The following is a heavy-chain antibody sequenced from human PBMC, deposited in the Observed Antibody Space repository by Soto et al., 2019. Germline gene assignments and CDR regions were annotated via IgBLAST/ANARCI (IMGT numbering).Heavy chain of an antibody. CDR3: ARDQAIFEVIVRHYYYGMDV. D-gene: IGHD3-3*01. Sequence: PGGSLRLSCAAFGFTFSSYWMSWVRQAPGKGLEWVANINQDGSEKYYADSVKGRFTISRDNARNSLFLQMNSLRAEDTAVYYCARDQAIFEVIVRHYYYGMDVWGQGTTVTAP. J-gene: IGHJ6*02. V-gene: IGHV3-7*01. CDR1: GFTFSSYW. CDR2: INQDGSEK.